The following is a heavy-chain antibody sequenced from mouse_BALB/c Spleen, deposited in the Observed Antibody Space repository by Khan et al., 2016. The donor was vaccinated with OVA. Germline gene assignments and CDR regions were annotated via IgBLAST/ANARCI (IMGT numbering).Heavy chain of an antibody. CDR3: SSHLTGSFAY. V-gene: IGHV5-6*01. Sequence: EVELVESGGDLVKPGGSLKLSCAASGFTFSTYGMSWVRQTPDKRLEWVATISSGGGYTYYPHSVMGRFTISRDNAKSTLCLQMSSLKSEDTARYYCSSHLTGSFAYWGQGTLVTVSA. CDR1: GFTFSTYG. CDR2: ISSGGGYT. J-gene: IGHJ3*01. D-gene: IGHD4-1*01.